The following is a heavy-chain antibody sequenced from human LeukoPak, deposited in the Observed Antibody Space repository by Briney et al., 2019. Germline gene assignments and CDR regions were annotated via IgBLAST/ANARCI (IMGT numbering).Heavy chain of an antibody. CDR1: GFTFSSYA. D-gene: IGHD1-26*01. V-gene: IGHV3-23*01. J-gene: IGHJ4*02. CDR2: IGASGGPT. CDR3: ATLARFSGSYHGVDY. Sequence: GGSLRLSCAASGFTFSSYAMSWVRQAPEKGLEWVSAIGASGGPTFYSDSVRGRFTISRDNSKNTLYLQLNSLRAEGTAVYYCATLARFSGSYHGVDYWGQGTLVTVSS.